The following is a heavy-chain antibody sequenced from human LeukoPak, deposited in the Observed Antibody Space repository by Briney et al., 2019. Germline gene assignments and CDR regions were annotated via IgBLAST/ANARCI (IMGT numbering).Heavy chain of an antibody. Sequence: PGGSLRLSCAASVFTFSSYGMSWVRQAPGKGLEWVSAISSSGGSTYYADSVKGRFTISRDNSKNTLYLQMNSLRADDTAVYYCAKPLNDYGDYYFDYWGQGTLVTVSS. CDR2: ISSSGGST. V-gene: IGHV3-23*01. CDR3: AKPLNDYGDYYFDY. D-gene: IGHD4-17*01. J-gene: IGHJ4*02. CDR1: VFTFSSYG.